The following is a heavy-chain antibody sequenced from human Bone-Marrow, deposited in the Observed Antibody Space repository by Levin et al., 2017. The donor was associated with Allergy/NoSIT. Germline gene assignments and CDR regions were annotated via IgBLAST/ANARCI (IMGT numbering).Heavy chain of an antibody. V-gene: IGHV4-61*01. D-gene: IGHD6-19*01. Sequence: SQTLSLTCTVSGGSVSSGYHYWSWLRQPPGKGLEWIGYIYYSGSTNYNPSLESRVTISVDTSKNQFSLKLTSVTVADKAVYYCARDERGTSGWVDVYYWGQGTLVTVSS. CDR3: ARDERGTSGWVDVYY. J-gene: IGHJ4*02. CDR2: IYYSGST. CDR1: GGSVSSGYHY.